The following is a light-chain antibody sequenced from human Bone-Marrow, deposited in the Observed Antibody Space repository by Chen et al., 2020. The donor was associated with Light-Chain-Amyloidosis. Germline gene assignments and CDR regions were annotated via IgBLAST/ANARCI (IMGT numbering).Light chain of an antibody. CDR2: LGF. Sequence: DIVMTQSPLSLPVTPGESASISCRSSQSLLNSNGYNYLDWYLQKPGQSPQLLIYLGFKRASGVPDRFSGSGSGTDFTLKISRVEAEDVAVYYCQQYYTTPFTFGPGTKVDIK. J-gene: IGKJ3*01. CDR1: QSLLNSNGYNY. CDR3: QQYYTTPFT. V-gene: IGKV2-28*01.